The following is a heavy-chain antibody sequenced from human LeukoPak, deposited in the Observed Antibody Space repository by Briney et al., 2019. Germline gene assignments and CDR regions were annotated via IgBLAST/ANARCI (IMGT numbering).Heavy chain of an antibody. CDR3: ASLIAYCFDD. CDR2: FDPEDGET. CDR1: GYTLTELS. Sequence: GESLKISCKVSGYTLTELSMHWVRQAPGKGLEWMGGFDPEDGETIYAQKFQGRVTMTEDTSTDTAYMELSSLRSEDTAVYYCASLIAYCFDDWGQGTLVTVSS. D-gene: IGHD2-8*02. V-gene: IGHV1-24*01. J-gene: IGHJ4*02.